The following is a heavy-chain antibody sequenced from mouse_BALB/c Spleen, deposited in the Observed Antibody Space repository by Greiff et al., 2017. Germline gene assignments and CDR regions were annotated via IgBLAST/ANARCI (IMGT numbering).Heavy chain of an antibody. D-gene: IGHD2-4*01. Sequence: VQLQQSGAELVKPGASVKLSCTASGFNIKDTYMHWVKQRPEQGLEWIGRIDPANGNTKYDPKFQGKATITADTSSNTAYLQLSSLTSEDTAVYYCARPLYDYDWAWFAYWGQGTLVTVSA. J-gene: IGHJ3*01. CDR2: IDPANGNT. CDR3: ARPLYDYDWAWFAY. V-gene: IGHV14-3*02. CDR1: GFNIKDTY.